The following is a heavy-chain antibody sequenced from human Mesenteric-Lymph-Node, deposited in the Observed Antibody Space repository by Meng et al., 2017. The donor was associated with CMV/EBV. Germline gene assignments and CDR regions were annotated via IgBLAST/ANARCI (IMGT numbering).Heavy chain of an antibody. D-gene: IGHD3-22*01. CDR1: GFTFSSYA. CDR3: ARDQGRDTSGYYLFDY. CDR2: INSDGSST. V-gene: IGHV3-74*01. J-gene: IGHJ4*02. Sequence: GESLKISCAASGFTFSSYAMSWVRQAPGKGLVWVSRINSDGSSTSYADSVKGRFTISRDNSKNTLYLQMDSLRAEDTAVYYCARDQGRDTSGYYLFDYWGQGTLVTVSS.